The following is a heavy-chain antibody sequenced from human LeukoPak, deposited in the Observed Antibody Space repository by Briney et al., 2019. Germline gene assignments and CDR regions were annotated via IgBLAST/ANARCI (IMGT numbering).Heavy chain of an antibody. Sequence: PGGSLRLSRAASGFTFSSYSMNWVRQAPGKGLEWVSSISSSSSYIYYADSVKGRFTISRDNAKNSLYLQMNSLRAEDTAVYSCARDLYRRQHLGLIDSWGQGTRVTVSS. CDR2: ISSSSSYI. CDR3: ARDLYRRQHLGLIDS. V-gene: IGHV3-21*01. D-gene: IGHD6-13*01. J-gene: IGHJ4*02. CDR1: GFTFSSYS.